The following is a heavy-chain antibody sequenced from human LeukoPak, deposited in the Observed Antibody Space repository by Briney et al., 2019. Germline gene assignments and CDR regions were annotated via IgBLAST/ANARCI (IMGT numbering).Heavy chain of an antibody. Sequence: SETLSLTRAVYGGSFSGYYWSWIRQPPGKGLEWIGEINQSGSTNYNPSLKSRVTISVDTSKNQFSLKLSSVTAADTAVYYCARPKRQRITMVRGAAFDYWGQGTLVTVSS. CDR2: INQSGST. CDR3: ARPKRQRITMVRGAAFDY. D-gene: IGHD3-10*01. CDR1: GGSFSGYY. V-gene: IGHV4-34*01. J-gene: IGHJ4*02.